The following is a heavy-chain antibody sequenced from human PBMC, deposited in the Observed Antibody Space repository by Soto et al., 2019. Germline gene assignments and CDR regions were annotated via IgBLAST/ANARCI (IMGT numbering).Heavy chain of an antibody. D-gene: IGHD2-15*01. V-gene: IGHV4-31*03. CDR1: GGSISSGGYY. J-gene: IGHJ4*02. CDR2: IYYSGST. CDR3: AREDIVVVVAVTRRAFYHTIIDY. Sequence: QVQLQESGPGLVKPSQTLSLTCTVSGGSISSGGYYWSWIRQHPGKGLEWIGYIYYSGSTYYNPSLKRRVTISVGTSKKQFLLKLRSVTAADTAVYYRAREDIVVVVAVTRRAFYHTIIDYWGQGTLVTVSS.